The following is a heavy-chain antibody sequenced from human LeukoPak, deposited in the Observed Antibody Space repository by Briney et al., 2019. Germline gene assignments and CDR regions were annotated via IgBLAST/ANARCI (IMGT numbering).Heavy chain of an antibody. D-gene: IGHD6-19*01. CDR2: IYYSGST. Sequence: KPSETLSLTCTVSGGSISRSSYYWSWIRQPPGKGLEWIGYIYYSGSTNYNPSLKSRVIISVDTSKNQFSLKVSSVTAADTAVYYCASGYSSGWYSWWGQGTLVTVSS. CDR1: GGSISRSSYY. J-gene: IGHJ4*02. V-gene: IGHV4-61*05. CDR3: ASGYSSGWYSW.